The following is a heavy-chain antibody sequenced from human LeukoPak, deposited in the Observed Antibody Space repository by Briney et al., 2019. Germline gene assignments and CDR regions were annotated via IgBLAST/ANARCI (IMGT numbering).Heavy chain of an antibody. CDR3: ARFSWGCSTASCYLTN. V-gene: IGHV4-59*11. J-gene: IGHJ4*02. CDR2: IYYTGTT. CDR1: GGSLSGHY. D-gene: IGHD2-2*01. Sequence: PSETLSLTCTVGGGSLSGHYWGWIRQPPGKGLELVGYIYYTGTTFYNPSLNSRVTITLDTSRNQFSLRLTSVIAADTAVYYCARFSWGCSTASCYLTNWGQGALVTVSS.